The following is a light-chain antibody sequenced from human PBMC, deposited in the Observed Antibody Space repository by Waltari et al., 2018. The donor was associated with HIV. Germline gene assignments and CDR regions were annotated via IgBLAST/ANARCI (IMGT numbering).Light chain of an antibody. CDR3: ASWDDTLSGYVA. Sequence: QSVLTQPPSASGTPGQRVTISCSRRTSNLGSNFVYSYQHIPALAPKLLLYKNIYRPSGVPDRFSGSKSGITASLAISGLRSDDAADYDGASWDDTLSGYVAFGGGTKLTVL. CDR2: KNI. CDR1: TSNLGSNF. V-gene: IGLV1-47*01. J-gene: IGLJ2*01.